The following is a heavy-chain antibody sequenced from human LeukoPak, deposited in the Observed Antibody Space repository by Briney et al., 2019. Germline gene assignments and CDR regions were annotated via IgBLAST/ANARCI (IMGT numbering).Heavy chain of an antibody. Sequence: GGSLRLSCAASGFTASNNYMNWVRQAPGKGLEWVSIIYSGGNTYYADSVKGRFTISRDNPKNTLYLQMNSLRVEDTAVYYCALYSGNYRAFDYWGQGTLVTVSS. CDR2: IYSGGNT. V-gene: IGHV3-53*01. D-gene: IGHD1-26*01. J-gene: IGHJ4*02. CDR3: ALYSGNYRAFDY. CDR1: GFTASNNY.